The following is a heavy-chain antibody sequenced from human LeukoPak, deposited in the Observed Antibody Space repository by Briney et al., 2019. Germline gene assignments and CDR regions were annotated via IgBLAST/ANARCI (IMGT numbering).Heavy chain of an antibody. CDR2: INAYNGNT. D-gene: IGHD5-18*01. CDR1: GYTFTGYY. J-gene: IGHJ4*02. V-gene: IGHV1-18*04. Sequence: ASVKVSCKASGYTFTGYYIHWVRQAPGQGLEWMGWINAYNGNTNYAQKLQGRVTITTDTSTSTAYMELRSLRSDDTAVYYCVRDAERGYSYGSDYWGQGTLLTVSS. CDR3: VRDAERGYSYGSDY.